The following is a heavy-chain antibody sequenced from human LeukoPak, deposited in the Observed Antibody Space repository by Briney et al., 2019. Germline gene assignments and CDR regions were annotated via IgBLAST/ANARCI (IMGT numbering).Heavy chain of an antibody. CDR1: GGSISSSSYY. CDR3: KSGCSGYDSSFDY. Sequence: SETLSLTCTVSGGSISSSSYYWGWIRQPPGKGLEWIGSIYYSGSTYYNPSLKSRVTISVDTSKNQFSLKLSSVTAADTAVYYCKSGCSGYDSSFDYWGQGTLVTVSS. V-gene: IGHV4-39*01. D-gene: IGHD5-12*01. CDR2: IYYSGST. J-gene: IGHJ4*02.